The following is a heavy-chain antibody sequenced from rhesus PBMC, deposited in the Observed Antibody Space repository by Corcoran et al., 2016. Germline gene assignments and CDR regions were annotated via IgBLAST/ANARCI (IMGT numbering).Heavy chain of an antibody. CDR3: ARERVAYCSGTYCHVSYGLDS. CDR1: GFTFGSYA. CDR2: IIPLFGVT. D-gene: IGHD2-27*01. V-gene: IGHV1S10*01. Sequence: QVQLVQSGAEVKKPGAAVKVSCKAPGFTFGSYAISWVRQAPGQGLEGMGGIIPLFGVTNYAEKFQGRVTITADTSTSTAYMELSSLRSEDTAVYYCARERVAYCSGTYCHVSYGLDSWGQGVVVTVSS. J-gene: IGHJ6*01.